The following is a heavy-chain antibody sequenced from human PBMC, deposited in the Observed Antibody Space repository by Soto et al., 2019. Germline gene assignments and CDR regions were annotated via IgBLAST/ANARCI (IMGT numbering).Heavy chain of an antibody. V-gene: IGHV3-74*01. CDR2: ISNDGSS. J-gene: IGHJ1*01. CDR3: ARLPNKSPQN. CDR1: GFTFSSYW. Sequence: EVQLEESGGGLVQPGGSLRLSCVASGFTFSSYWMHWVRQAPGKGLVWVSSISNDGSSIYADPVKGRFTISRDNAKNTLYLQMNSLRAEDTAVYYCARLPNKSPQNWGQGTLVIVSP.